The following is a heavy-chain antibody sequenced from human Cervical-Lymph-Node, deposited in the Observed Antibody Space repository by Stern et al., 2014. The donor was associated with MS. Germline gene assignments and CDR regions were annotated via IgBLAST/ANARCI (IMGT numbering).Heavy chain of an antibody. D-gene: IGHD6-19*01. CDR1: GYTFRKYG. V-gene: IGHV1-18*01. CDR3: ARDSHISVAGTRGGFDP. Sequence: VQLVQSGTEVKKPGASVKVSCKTSGYTFRKYGISWVRQAPGQGLEWMGWISGYNDDKNYVEKFQGRVTMTPDTSTSTAYLELRSLRSDDTAVYYWARDSHISVAGTRGGFDPWGQGTLVTVPS. CDR2: ISGYNDDK. J-gene: IGHJ5*02.